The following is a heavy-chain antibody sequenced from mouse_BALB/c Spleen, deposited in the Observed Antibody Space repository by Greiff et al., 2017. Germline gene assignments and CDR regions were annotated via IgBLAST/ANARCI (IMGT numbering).Heavy chain of an antibody. CDR3: ARLLRYGFDY. CDR1: GYTFTSYN. D-gene: IGHD2-14*01. V-gene: IGHV1-12*01. J-gene: IGHJ2*01. CDR2: IYPGNGDT. Sequence: QVQLQQPGAELVKPGASVKMSCKASGYTFTSYNMHWVKQTPGQGLEWIGAIYPGNGDTSYNQKFKGKATLTADKSSSTAYMQLSSLTSEDSAVYYCARLLRYGFDYWGQGTTLTVSS.